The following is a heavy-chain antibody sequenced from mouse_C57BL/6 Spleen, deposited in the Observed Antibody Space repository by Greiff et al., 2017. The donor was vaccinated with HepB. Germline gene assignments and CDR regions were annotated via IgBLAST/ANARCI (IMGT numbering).Heavy chain of an antibody. CDR3: ARGYYGYAMDY. D-gene: IGHD1-1*01. CDR2: INYDGSST. J-gene: IGHJ4*01. Sequence: EVMLVESEGGLVQPGSSMKLSCTASGFTFSDYYMAWVRQVPEKGLEWVANINYDGSSTYYLDSLKSRLIISRDNAKNILYLQMSSLKSEDTATYYCARGYYGYAMDYWGQGTSVTVSS. CDR1: GFTFSDYY. V-gene: IGHV5-16*01.